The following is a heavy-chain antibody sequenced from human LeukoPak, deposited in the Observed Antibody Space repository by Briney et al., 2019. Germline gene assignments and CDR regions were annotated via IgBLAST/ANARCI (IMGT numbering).Heavy chain of an antibody. J-gene: IGHJ6*02. CDR1: GGSFSGYY. CDR2: INHSGST. CDR3: ARESQGMDV. V-gene: IGHV4-34*01. Sequence: PSETLSLTCAVYGGSFSGYYWSWIRQPPGKGLEWIGEINHSGSTNYNPSLKSRVTISVDTSKNQFSLKLSSVTAADTAVYYCARESQGMDVWGQGTTVTVS.